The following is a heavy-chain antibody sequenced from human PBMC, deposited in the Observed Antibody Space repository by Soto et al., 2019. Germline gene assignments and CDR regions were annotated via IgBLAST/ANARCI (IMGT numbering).Heavy chain of an antibody. CDR1: GFTFSSYD. Sequence: EVQLAESGGGMVQPGGSLRLSCVASGFTFSSYDMQWVRQAPWKGLEYVSSISSNGGTTYYGNSVKGRFTISRDNSKNTLYLQMGSLRAEDMAVYYCVRRVSGNYDYWGQGTVVSVSS. V-gene: IGHV3-64*01. D-gene: IGHD1-7*01. CDR3: VRRVSGNYDY. J-gene: IGHJ4*02. CDR2: ISSNGGTT.